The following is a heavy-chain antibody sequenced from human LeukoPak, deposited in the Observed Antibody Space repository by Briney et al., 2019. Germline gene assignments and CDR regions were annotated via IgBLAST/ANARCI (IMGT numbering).Heavy chain of an antibody. Sequence: PGGSLRLSCAASGFTFSSYGMHWVRQAPGKGLEWVAFIRYDGSNKYYADSVKGRFTISRDNSKNTLYLQMNSLRAEDTAVYYCARESGAYGYYVRAAFDIWGQGTMVTVSS. CDR1: GFTFSSYG. V-gene: IGHV3-30*02. CDR2: IRYDGSNK. D-gene: IGHD4-17*01. J-gene: IGHJ3*02. CDR3: ARESGAYGYYVRAAFDI.